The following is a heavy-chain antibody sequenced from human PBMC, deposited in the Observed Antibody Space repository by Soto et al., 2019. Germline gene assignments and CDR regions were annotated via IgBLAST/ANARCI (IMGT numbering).Heavy chain of an antibody. CDR3: ARLAAYYYDSSGHSADY. J-gene: IGHJ4*02. CDR1: ESSLRNYS. D-gene: IGHD3-22*01. V-gene: IGHV3-21*01. CDR2: ISRSSDHV. Sequence: PGGSLRLSCEASESSLRNYSMNWVRQGPGMRLEWVSSISRSSDHVFYADSVKGRFTVSRDNAKESVFLQMNSLRDEDTAVYYCARLAAYYYDSSGHSADYWGQGTLVTVSS.